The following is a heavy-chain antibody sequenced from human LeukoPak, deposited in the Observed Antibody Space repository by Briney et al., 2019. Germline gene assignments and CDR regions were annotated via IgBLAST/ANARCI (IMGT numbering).Heavy chain of an antibody. CDR1: RYTFTGYY. CDR2: INPNSGGT. V-gene: IGHV1-2*02. J-gene: IGHJ6*03. CDR3: ARVVPDIAAAGTWGDYYYYYYMDV. D-gene: IGHD6-13*01. Sequence: GASVKVSCKASRYTFTGYYMHWVRQAPGQGLEWMGWINPNSGGTNYAQKLQGRVTMTTDTSTSTAYMELRSLRSDDTAVYYCARVVPDIAAAGTWGDYYYYYYMDVWGKGTTVTISS.